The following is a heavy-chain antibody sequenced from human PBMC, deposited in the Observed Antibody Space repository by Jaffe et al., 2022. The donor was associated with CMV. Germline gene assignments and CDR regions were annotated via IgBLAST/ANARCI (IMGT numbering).Heavy chain of an antibody. D-gene: IGHD2-15*01. CDR2: ISNSGSAR. Sequence: EVQLVESGGGLVQPGGSLRLSCAASGFTFSRYEMFWVRQAPGKGLEWVSYISNSGSARYYADSVKGRFIISRDNAKSSLFLQINSLTVDDTAVYYCAKNSEYCSGGSCALHWLDPWGQGTLVTVSS. V-gene: IGHV3-48*03. CDR1: GFTFSRYE. J-gene: IGHJ5*02. CDR3: AKNSEYCSGGSCALHWLDP.